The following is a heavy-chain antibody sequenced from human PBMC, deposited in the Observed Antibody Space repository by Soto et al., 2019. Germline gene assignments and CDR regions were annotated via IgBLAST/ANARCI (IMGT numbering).Heavy chain of an antibody. D-gene: IGHD4-17*01. CDR2: ISYDGSNK. CDR1: GFTFSSYG. Sequence: QVQLVESGGGVVQPGRSLRLSCAASGFTFSSYGMHWVRQAPGKGLEWVAVISYDGSNKYYADSVKGRFTISRDNSKNTQYLQINSLRAEDTAVYYCAHSDYGDFCPLHWGQGTLVTVSS. CDR3: AHSDYGDFCPLH. V-gene: IGHV3-30*03. J-gene: IGHJ4*02.